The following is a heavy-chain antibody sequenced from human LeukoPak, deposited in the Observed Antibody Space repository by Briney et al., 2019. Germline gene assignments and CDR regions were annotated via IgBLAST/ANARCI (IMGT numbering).Heavy chain of an antibody. V-gene: IGHV1-2*06. CDR3: ARDSRRIRIFGVVTKWDLNYYMDV. J-gene: IGHJ6*03. CDR2: INPNSGGT. D-gene: IGHD3-3*01. Sequence: ASVKVSCKASGYTFTGYYMHWVRQAPGQGLEWMGRINPNSGGTNYAQKFQGRVTMTRDTSISTAYMELSRLRSDDTAVYYCARDSRRIRIFGVVTKWDLNYYMDVWGKGTTVTVSS. CDR1: GYTFTGYY.